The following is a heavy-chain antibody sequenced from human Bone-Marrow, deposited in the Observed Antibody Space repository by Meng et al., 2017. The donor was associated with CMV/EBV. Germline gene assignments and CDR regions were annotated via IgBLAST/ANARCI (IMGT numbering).Heavy chain of an antibody. CDR3: ARTYYDFWSGYLDV. CDR1: GFIFSTYW. Sequence: GESLKISCEVSGFIFSTYWMSWVRQAPGKGLEWVANIKPDGSEKYYVDSVKGRFTISRDNSKNTLYLQMNSLRAEDTAVYDCARTYYDFWSGYLDVWGQGTTVTVSS. D-gene: IGHD3-3*01. CDR2: IKPDGSEK. J-gene: IGHJ6*02. V-gene: IGHV3-7*01.